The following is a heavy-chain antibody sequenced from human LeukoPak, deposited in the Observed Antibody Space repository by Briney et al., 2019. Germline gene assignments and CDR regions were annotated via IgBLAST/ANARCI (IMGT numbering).Heavy chain of an antibody. D-gene: IGHD1-20*01. Sequence: PGGSLRLSCAASGFTFSSNWMSWVRQAPGKGLEWVVNIKEDGSEKYYVDSVKGRFTISRDNAKNSLYLQMNSLRAEDTAVYYCARDEYNWNVDAFDIWGQGTVVTVSS. V-gene: IGHV3-7*01. CDR2: IKEDGSEK. J-gene: IGHJ3*02. CDR3: ARDEYNWNVDAFDI. CDR1: GFTFSSNW.